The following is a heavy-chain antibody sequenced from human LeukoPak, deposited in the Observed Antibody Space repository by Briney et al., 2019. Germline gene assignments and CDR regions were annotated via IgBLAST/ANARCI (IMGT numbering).Heavy chain of an antibody. D-gene: IGHD3-22*01. CDR3: AKHDSSEYYSDY. V-gene: IGHV3-23*01. CDR2: IGSSGGST. Sequence: PGGSLRLSCAASGFTFSSYGMSWVRQAPGKALEWVSYIGSSGGSTYYADSVKGRFTISRDNSKNTLYLQMNSLRVEDTAVYYCAKHDSSEYYSDYWGQGALVTVSS. J-gene: IGHJ4*02. CDR1: GFTFSSYG.